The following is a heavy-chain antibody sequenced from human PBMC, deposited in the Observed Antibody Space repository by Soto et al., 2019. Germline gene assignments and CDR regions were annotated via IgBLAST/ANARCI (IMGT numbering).Heavy chain of an antibody. Sequence: VGSLRLSCAASGFTFSSYGIHWVRQAPGEGLEWVAFISNAGSNKYYEDSVRGRFTISRDNSKNTLYLQMNSLRAEDTAVYYCAKDRLANPPYYYYYYGMDVWGQGTTVTVSS. CDR3: AKDRLANPPYYYYYYGMDV. D-gene: IGHD6-25*01. J-gene: IGHJ6*02. CDR2: ISNAGSNK. V-gene: IGHV3-30*18. CDR1: GFTFSSYG.